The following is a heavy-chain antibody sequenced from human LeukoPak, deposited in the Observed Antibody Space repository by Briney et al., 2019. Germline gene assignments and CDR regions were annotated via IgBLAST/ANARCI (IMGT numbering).Heavy chain of an antibody. D-gene: IGHD3-10*01. CDR2: ISAYNGNT. J-gene: IGHJ4*02. V-gene: IGHV1-18*01. Sequence: ASVKVSCKASGGTFSSYAISWVRQAPGQGLEWMGWISAYNGNTNYAQKLQGRVTMTTDTSTSTAYMELRSLRSDDTAVYYCARDGAFRFGELLGYWGQGTLVTVSS. CDR1: GGTFSSYA. CDR3: ARDGAFRFGELLGY.